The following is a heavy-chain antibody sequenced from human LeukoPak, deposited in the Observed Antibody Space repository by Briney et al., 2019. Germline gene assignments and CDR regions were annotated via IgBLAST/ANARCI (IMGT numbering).Heavy chain of an antibody. CDR1: GGSISSHY. Sequence: SETLSLTCTVSGGSISSHYWSWIRQPPGKGLEWIGYIYYSGSTNYNPSLKSRVTISVDTSKNQFSLKLSSVTAADTAVYYCARVYYDFWSGYYHYYYYYMDVWAKGPRSPSP. CDR2: IYYSGST. CDR3: ARVYYDFWSGYYHYYYYYMDV. V-gene: IGHV4-59*11. D-gene: IGHD3-3*01. J-gene: IGHJ6*03.